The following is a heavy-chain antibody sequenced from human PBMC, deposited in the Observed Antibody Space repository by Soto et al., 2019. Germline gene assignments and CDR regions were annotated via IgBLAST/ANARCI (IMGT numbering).Heavy chain of an antibody. Sequence: PSETLSLTCTVSGASMTSSHWSWIRQPPGKELEWIGYVYYSGSTNYNRSLKGRVTISLDTSKNLFSLNLKSVTAADTAVYFCVREGDWFEETYFDTWGQGVPVTVSS. D-gene: IGHD3-10*01. CDR1: GASMTSSH. V-gene: IGHV4-59*01. J-gene: IGHJ4*02. CDR3: VREGDWFEETYFDT. CDR2: VYYSGST.